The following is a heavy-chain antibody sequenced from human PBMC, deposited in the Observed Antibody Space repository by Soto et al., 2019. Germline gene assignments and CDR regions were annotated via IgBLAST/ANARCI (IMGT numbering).Heavy chain of an antibody. D-gene: IGHD1-26*01. V-gene: IGHV4-31*11. J-gene: IGHJ4*02. CDR2: IYYSGST. Sequence: QVQLQESGPGLVKASQTLSLTCAVSGASLSRGGYYWSWLRQRPGKGPEWIGNIYYSGSTDYNPSLKSRVKISLDTSKNQFSLRLNSMTAADTAVYFCAREGSYHYFDFWGQGTLVT. CDR3: AREGSYHYFDF. CDR1: GASLSRGGYY.